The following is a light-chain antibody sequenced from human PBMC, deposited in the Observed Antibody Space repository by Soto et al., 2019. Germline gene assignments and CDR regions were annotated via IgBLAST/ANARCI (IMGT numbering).Light chain of an antibody. CDR3: CSYAGTYSFYV. Sequence: QSALTQPRSVSGSPGQSVTISCTGTSSDVGGYNYVSWYQQHPGKAPKLVLYDVSNRPSGVPDRFSGSKSGNTASLSISGLQAEDEAEYYCCSYAGTYSFYVFGTGTKVIVL. CDR1: SSDVGGYNY. CDR2: DVS. J-gene: IGLJ1*01. V-gene: IGLV2-11*01.